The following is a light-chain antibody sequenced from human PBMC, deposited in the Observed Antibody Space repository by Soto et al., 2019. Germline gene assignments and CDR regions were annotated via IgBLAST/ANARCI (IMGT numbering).Light chain of an antibody. CDR2: AAS. J-gene: IGKJ1*01. V-gene: IGKV1-27*01. CDR1: HDISHY. CDR3: QKYNNDTWT. Sequence: DIQMTQSPSTLSASVGCRVTITCRASHDISHYLAWYQMQTGKVPKLLIYAASTLHSGVPSRLSGSGSQTDLTITISSMKHEDVETYYCQKYNNDTWTFGQGTKVDIK.